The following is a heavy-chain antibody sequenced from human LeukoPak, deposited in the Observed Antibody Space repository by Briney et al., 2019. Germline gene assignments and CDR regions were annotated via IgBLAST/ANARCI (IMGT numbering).Heavy chain of an antibody. CDR1: GFTFSSYW. D-gene: IGHD3-22*01. CDR3: ARVSRYDSSGCYLGYQPLIDY. Sequence: PGGSLRLSCAASGFTFSSYWMSWVRQAPGKGLEWVANIKQDGSEKYYVDSVKGRFTISRDNAKNSLYLQMNSLRAEDTAVYYCARVSRYDSSGCYLGYQPLIDYWGQGTLVTVSS. J-gene: IGHJ4*02. V-gene: IGHV3-7*01. CDR2: IKQDGSEK.